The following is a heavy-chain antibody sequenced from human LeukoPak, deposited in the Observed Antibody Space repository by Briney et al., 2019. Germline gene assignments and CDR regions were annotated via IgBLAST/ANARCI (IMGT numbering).Heavy chain of an antibody. CDR3: ARSYCSGGSCSYYYYYGMDV. D-gene: IGHD2-15*01. J-gene: IGHJ6*04. CDR2: IWYDGSNK. V-gene: IGHV3-33*01. CDR1: GFTFSSYG. Sequence: GRSLRLSCAASGFTFSSYGMHWVRQAPGKGLEWVAVIWYDGSNKYYADSVKGRFTISRDNSKNTLYLQMNSLRAEDTAVYCCARSYCSGGSCSYYYYYGMDVWGKGTTVTVSS.